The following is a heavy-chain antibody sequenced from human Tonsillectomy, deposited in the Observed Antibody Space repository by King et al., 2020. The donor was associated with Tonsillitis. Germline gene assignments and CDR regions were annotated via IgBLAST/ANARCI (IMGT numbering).Heavy chain of an antibody. J-gene: IGHJ2*01. D-gene: IGHD2-2*01. CDR3: ASLEGTPGGIVVVPAAADWYFDL. CDR1: GFTFSSYG. CDR2: IWYDGSNK. Sequence: QLVQSGGGVVQPGRSLRLSCAASGFTFSSYGMHWVRQAPGKGLEWVAVIWYDGSNKYYADSVKGRFTISRDNSKNTLYLQMNSLRAEDTAVYYCASLEGTPGGIVVVPAAADWYFDLWGRGTLVTVSS. V-gene: IGHV3-33*01.